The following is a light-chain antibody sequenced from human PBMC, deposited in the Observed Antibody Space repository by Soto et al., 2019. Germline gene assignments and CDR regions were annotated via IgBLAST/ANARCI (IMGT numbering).Light chain of an antibody. CDR2: GAS. J-gene: IGKJ1*01. Sequence: EIVLTQSPGTLSLSPGERATLSCRASQTVTSSFLAWYQRKPGQAPRLLIYGASVRATGIPDRFSGSGSGTDFTLTISRLEPEDFAVYYCQQYGDSPWTFGQGTKVEIK. CDR1: QTVTSSF. CDR3: QQYGDSPWT. V-gene: IGKV3-20*01.